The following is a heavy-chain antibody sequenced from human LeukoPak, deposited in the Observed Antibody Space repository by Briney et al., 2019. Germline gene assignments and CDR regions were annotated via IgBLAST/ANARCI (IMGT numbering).Heavy chain of an antibody. CDR1: GFTFSSYA. Sequence: GGSLRLSCAASGFTFSSYAMSWVRQAPGKGLEWVSAISGSGGSTYYADSVRGRFTISRDNSKNTLYLQMNSPKTEDTAVYYCTTEYYGSAIYAFDIWGQGTMVTVSS. CDR2: ISGSGGST. V-gene: IGHV3-23*01. D-gene: IGHD3-10*01. CDR3: TTEYYGSAIYAFDI. J-gene: IGHJ3*02.